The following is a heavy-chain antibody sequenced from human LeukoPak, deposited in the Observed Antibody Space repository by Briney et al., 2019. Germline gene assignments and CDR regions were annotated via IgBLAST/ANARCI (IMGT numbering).Heavy chain of an antibody. Sequence: ASVKVSCKASGGTFSSYAISWVRQAPGQGLEWMGIINPSGGSTSYAQKFQGRVTMTRDTSTSTVYMELSSLRSEDTAVYYCARDHGSIAVADTSDYWGQGTLVTVSS. CDR3: ARDHGSIAVADTSDY. CDR1: GGTFSSYA. CDR2: INPSGGST. D-gene: IGHD6-19*01. V-gene: IGHV1-46*01. J-gene: IGHJ4*02.